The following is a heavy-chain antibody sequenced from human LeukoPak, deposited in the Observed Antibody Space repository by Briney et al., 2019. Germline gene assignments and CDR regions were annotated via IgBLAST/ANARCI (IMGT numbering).Heavy chain of an antibody. Sequence: ASVKVSCKVSGYTLTELSMHWVRQAPGKGLEWMGGFDPEDGETIYAQKFQGRVTMTTDTSTSTAYMELRSLRSDDTAVYYCARLPCGGDCYYNWFDPWGQGTLVTVSS. D-gene: IGHD2-21*02. J-gene: IGHJ5*02. V-gene: IGHV1-24*01. CDR3: ARLPCGGDCYYNWFDP. CDR2: FDPEDGET. CDR1: GYTLTELS.